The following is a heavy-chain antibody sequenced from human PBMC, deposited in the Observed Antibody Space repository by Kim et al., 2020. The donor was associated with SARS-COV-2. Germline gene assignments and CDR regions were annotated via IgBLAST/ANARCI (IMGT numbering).Heavy chain of an antibody. J-gene: IGHJ4*02. V-gene: IGHV3-9*01. CDR2: ISWNSGSI. Sequence: GGSLRLSCAASGFTFDDYAMHWVRQAPGKGLEWVSGISWNSGSIGYADSVKGRFTISRDNAKNSLYLQMNSLRAEDTALYYCAKDMKGNIAAAGTAFDYWGQGTLVTVSS. CDR1: GFTFDDYA. CDR3: AKDMKGNIAAAGTAFDY. D-gene: IGHD6-13*01.